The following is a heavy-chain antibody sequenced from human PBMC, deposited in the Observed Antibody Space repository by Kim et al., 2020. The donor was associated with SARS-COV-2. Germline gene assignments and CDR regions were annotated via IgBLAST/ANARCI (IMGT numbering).Heavy chain of an antibody. Sequence: ASVKVSCKASGYTFTSYGISWVRQAPGQGLEWMGWISAYNGNTNYAQKLQGRVTMTTDTSTSTAYMELRSLRSDDTAVYYCARYSGYDWNNYYYYGMDVWGQGTTVTVSS. CDR3: ARYSGYDWNNYYYYGMDV. V-gene: IGHV1-18*01. CDR2: ISAYNGNT. J-gene: IGHJ6*02. D-gene: IGHD5-12*01. CDR1: GYTFTSYG.